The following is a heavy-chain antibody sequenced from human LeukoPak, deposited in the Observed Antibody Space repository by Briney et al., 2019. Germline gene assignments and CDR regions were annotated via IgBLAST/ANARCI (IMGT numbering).Heavy chain of an antibody. CDR2: ISAYNGNT. CDR1: GYTFTSYG. CDR3: ARKGYGPDYYYGMDV. D-gene: IGHD3-10*01. V-gene: IGHV1-18*01. J-gene: IGHJ6*02. Sequence: ASVKVSCKASGYTFTSYGISWVRQAPGQGLKWMGWISAYNGNTNYAQKLQGRVTMTTDTSTSTAYMELRSLRSDDTAVYYCARKGYGPDYYYGMDVWGQGTTVTVSS.